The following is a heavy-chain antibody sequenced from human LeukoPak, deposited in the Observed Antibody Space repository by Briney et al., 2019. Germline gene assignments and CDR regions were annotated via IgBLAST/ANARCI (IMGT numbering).Heavy chain of an antibody. V-gene: IGHV4-30-2*01. D-gene: IGHD1-14*01. J-gene: IGHJ6*03. CDR3: ASNPDYYYYMDV. Sequence: SETLSLTCTVSGGSISSGGYYWSWIRQPPGKGLEWIGYIYHSGSTYYNPSLKSRVTISVDRSKNQFSLKLSSVTAADTAVYYCASNPDYYYYMDVWGXXXTVTVSS. CDR2: IYHSGST. CDR1: GGSISSGGYY.